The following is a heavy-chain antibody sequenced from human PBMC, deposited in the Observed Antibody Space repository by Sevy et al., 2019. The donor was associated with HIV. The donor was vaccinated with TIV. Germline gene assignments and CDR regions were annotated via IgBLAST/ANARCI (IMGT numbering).Heavy chain of an antibody. Sequence: SETLSLTCAVYGGSFSGYYWSWIRQPPGKGLEWIGEINHSGSTNYNPSLKSRVTISVDTSKNQFSLKLSSVTAADTAVYYCARTVLWFGPYAFDIWGQETMVTVSS. CDR1: GGSFSGYY. V-gene: IGHV4-34*01. J-gene: IGHJ3*02. D-gene: IGHD3-10*01. CDR2: INHSGST. CDR3: ARTVLWFGPYAFDI.